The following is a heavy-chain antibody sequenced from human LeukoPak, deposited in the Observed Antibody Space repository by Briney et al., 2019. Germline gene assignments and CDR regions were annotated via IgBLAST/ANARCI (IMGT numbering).Heavy chain of an antibody. CDR2: ISYDGSNK. Sequence: SCKASGYTFTSYYMHWVRQAPGKGLEWVAVISYDGSNKYYADSVKGRFTISRDNSKNTLYLQMNSLRAEDTAVYYCARDPSSVWFGELLFRFSYFFDYWGQGTLVTVSS. CDR1: GYTFTSYY. CDR3: ARDPSSVWFGELLFRFSYFFDY. J-gene: IGHJ4*02. V-gene: IGHV3-30-3*01. D-gene: IGHD3-10*01.